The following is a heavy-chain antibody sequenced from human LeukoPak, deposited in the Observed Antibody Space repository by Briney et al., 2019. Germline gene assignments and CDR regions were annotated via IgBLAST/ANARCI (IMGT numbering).Heavy chain of an antibody. V-gene: IGHV3-23*01. Sequence: GGSLRLSCAASGFTFSSNAMSWVRQAPGKGLEWAQAISVSGGSTYYADSVKGRFTISRDNSKNTLYLQMNSLRAEDTAVYYCAKYVRFLEWSPPYGRGGYYMDVWGKGTTVTVSS. CDR1: GFTFSSNA. J-gene: IGHJ6*03. D-gene: IGHD3-3*01. CDR2: ISVSGGST. CDR3: AKYVRFLEWSPPYGRGGYYMDV.